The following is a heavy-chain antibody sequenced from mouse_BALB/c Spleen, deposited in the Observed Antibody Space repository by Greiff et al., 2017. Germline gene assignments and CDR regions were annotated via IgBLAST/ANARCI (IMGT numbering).Heavy chain of an antibody. CDR1: GFTLSSYA. J-gene: IGHJ4*01. CDR2: ISSGGST. D-gene: IGHD2-3*01. Sequence: EVQLVESGGGLVKPGGSLKLSCAASGFTLSSYAMSWVRQTPEKRLEWVASISSGGSTYYPDSVKGRFTISRDNARNILYLQMSSLRSEDTAMYYCARGLYPYYAMDYWGQGTSVTVSS. CDR3: ARGLYPYYAMDY. V-gene: IGHV5-6-5*01.